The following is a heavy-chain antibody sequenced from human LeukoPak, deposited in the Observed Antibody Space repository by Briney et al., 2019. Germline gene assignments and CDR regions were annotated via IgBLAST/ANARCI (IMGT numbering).Heavy chain of an antibody. CDR3: AKVMIVGVTARGFDY. D-gene: IGHD3-22*01. CDR2: ISGSGGST. Sequence: GGSLRLSCAASGFTFSSYAMSWVRQAPGKGLEWVSAISGSGGSTYYADSVKGRFAISRDNSKNTLYLQMNSLRAEDTAVYYCAKVMIVGVTARGFDYWGQGTLVTVSS. V-gene: IGHV3-23*01. J-gene: IGHJ4*02. CDR1: GFTFSSYA.